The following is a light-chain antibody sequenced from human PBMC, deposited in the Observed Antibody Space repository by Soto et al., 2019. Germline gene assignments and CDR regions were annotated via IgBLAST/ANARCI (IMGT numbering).Light chain of an antibody. CDR3: KQRSNWPRT. CDR1: QSVSSY. Sequence: EIVLTQSPATLSLSPGERATLSCRASQSVSSYLAWYQQKPGQAPRLLIYDASNRATGVPARFSGSGSGTDFTLTISSLGPEDFAVYYCKQRSNWPRTFGGGTKVEIK. V-gene: IGKV3-11*01. CDR2: DAS. J-gene: IGKJ4*01.